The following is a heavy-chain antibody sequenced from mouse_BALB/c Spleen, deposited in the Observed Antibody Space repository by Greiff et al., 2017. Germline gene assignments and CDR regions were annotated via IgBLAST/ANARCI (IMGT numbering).Heavy chain of an antibody. CDR3: ARWGITTPYFDY. CDR2: INPSSGYT. CDR1: GYTFTSYT. Sequence: VQLQQSGAELARPGASVKMSCKASGYTFTSYTMHWVKQRPGQGLEWIGYINPSSGYTNYNQKFKDKATLTADKSSSTAYMQLSSLTSEDSAVYYCARWGITTPYFDYWGQGTTLTVSS. V-gene: IGHV1-4*01. D-gene: IGHD2-4*01. J-gene: IGHJ2*01.